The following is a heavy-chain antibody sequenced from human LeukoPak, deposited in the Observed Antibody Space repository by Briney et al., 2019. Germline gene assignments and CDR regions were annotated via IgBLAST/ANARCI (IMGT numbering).Heavy chain of an antibody. V-gene: IGHV1-46*01. CDR1: GYTFTSYY. D-gene: IGHD1-26*01. CDR2: INPSGGST. CDR3: ARGGPWEPRDY. Sequence: ASVKVSCKASGYTFTSYYMHWVRQAPGQGLEWMGIINPSGGSTSYAQKFQGRVTMTRDMSSSTVYMELSSLRSEDTAVYYCARGGPWEPRDYWGQGTLVTVSS. J-gene: IGHJ4*02.